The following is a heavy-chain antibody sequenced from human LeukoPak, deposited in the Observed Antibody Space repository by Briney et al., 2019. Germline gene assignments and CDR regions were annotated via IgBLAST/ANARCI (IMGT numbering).Heavy chain of an antibody. CDR1: GYSISSGYY. Sequence: SETLSLTCTVSGYSISSGYYWGWIRQPPGKGLEWIGSIYHSGSTNYNPSLKSRVTISVDTSKNEFSLKLTSVTAADTAVYYCAREANYYGSGSYFEGTFDYWGQGSLVTVSS. V-gene: IGHV4-38-2*02. D-gene: IGHD3-10*01. CDR2: IYHSGST. CDR3: AREANYYGSGSYFEGTFDY. J-gene: IGHJ4*02.